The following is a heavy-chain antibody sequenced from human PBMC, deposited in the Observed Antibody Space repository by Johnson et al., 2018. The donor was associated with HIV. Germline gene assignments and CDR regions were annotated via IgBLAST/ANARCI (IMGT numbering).Heavy chain of an antibody. CDR2: INSDGSST. J-gene: IGHJ3*02. Sequence: VQLVESGGGLVQPGGSLRLSCVASGFTFSSYWMHWVRQAPGKGLVWVSRINSDGSSTTYADSVKGRFTISRDNSKNTLYLQMNSLRAEDTAVYYCARSQVAATSDGAFDIWGQGTMVTVSS. V-gene: IGHV3-74*02. CDR1: GFTFSSYW. CDR3: ARSQVAATSDGAFDI. D-gene: IGHD2-15*01.